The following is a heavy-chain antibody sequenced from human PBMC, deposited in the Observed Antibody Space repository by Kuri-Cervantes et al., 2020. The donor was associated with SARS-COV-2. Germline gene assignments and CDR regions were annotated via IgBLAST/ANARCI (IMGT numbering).Heavy chain of an antibody. V-gene: IGHV3-23*01. Sequence: GESLKISCAASGFTFSSYAMSWVRQAPGKGLEWVSAISGSGGSTYYADSVKGRFTISRDNSKNTLYLQMNSLRAEDTAVYYCASSLLWFGESYYYMDVWGKGTTVTVSS. CDR1: GFTFSSYA. CDR2: ISGSGGST. D-gene: IGHD3-10*01. CDR3: ASSLLWFGESYYYMDV. J-gene: IGHJ6*03.